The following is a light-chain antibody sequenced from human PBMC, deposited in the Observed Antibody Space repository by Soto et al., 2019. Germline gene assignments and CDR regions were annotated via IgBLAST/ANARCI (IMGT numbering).Light chain of an antibody. V-gene: IGLV2-14*01. Sequence: QSALTQPASVSGSPGQSITISCTGTSSDVGGYNYVSWYQQHPGKAPKLMIYDVSNRPSGASNRFSGSKSGNTASLTISGLQAEDEADYYCSSYTSSSTPDEVFGGGTKVTVL. J-gene: IGLJ2*01. CDR2: DVS. CDR3: SSYTSSSTPDEV. CDR1: SSDVGGYNY.